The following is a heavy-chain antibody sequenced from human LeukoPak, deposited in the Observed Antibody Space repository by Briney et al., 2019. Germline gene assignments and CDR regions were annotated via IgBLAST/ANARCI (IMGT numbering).Heavy chain of an antibody. CDR3: ARDFPPGIAAAGKGGWYYYYYGMDA. CDR1: GYTLTSYG. CDR2: ISAYNGNT. Sequence: ASVKVSCKASGYTLTSYGISWVRQAPGQGLEWMGWISAYNGNTNYAQKLQGRVTMTTDTSTSTAYMELRSLRSDDTAVYYCARDFPPGIAAAGKGGWYYYYYGMDAWAKGPRSPSP. D-gene: IGHD6-13*01. V-gene: IGHV1-18*01. J-gene: IGHJ6*02.